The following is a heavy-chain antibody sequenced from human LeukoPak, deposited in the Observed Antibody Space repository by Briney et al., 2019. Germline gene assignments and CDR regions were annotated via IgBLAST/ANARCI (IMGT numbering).Heavy chain of an antibody. J-gene: IGHJ3*02. CDR1: GGSLSGHW. Sequence: KPSETLSLTCAVYGGSLSGHWWGWIRQPPGKGLEWIEEINEGVGPKYTASLRSRVTISIDTSNNQFSLRLSSVTAADTAVYYCARLATDNYYAIYVGDPCDIWGQGTTVTVSS. D-gene: IGHD3-10*01. CDR2: INEGVGP. CDR3: ARLATDNYYAIYVGDPCDI. V-gene: IGHV4-34*01.